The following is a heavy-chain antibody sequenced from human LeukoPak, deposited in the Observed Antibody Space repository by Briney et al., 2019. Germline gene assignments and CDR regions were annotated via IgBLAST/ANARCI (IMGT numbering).Heavy chain of an antibody. CDR3: AREVVEYCSSTSCYYYYYYMDV. V-gene: IGHV3-11*04. Sequence: GGSLRLSCAASGFTFSDYYMSWIRQAPGKGLEWVSYISSSGSTIYYADSVKGRFTISRDNAKNSLYLQMNSLRAEDTAVYYCAREVVEYCSSTSCYYYYYYMDVWGKGTTVTVSS. CDR1: GFTFSDYY. J-gene: IGHJ6*03. D-gene: IGHD2-2*01. CDR2: ISSSGSTI.